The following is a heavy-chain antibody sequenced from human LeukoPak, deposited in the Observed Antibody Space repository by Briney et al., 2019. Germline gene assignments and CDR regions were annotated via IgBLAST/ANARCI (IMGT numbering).Heavy chain of an antibody. CDR3: ARRKWLVRGFDP. CDR2: INHSGST. D-gene: IGHD6-19*01. CDR1: GGSFSGYY. V-gene: IGHV4-34*01. J-gene: IGHJ5*02. Sequence: PSETLSLTCAVYGGSFSGYYWSWIRQPPGKGLEWIGEINHSGSTNYNPSLKSRVTISVDTSKNQFSLKLSSVTAADTAVYYCARRKWLVRGFDPWGRGTLVTVSS.